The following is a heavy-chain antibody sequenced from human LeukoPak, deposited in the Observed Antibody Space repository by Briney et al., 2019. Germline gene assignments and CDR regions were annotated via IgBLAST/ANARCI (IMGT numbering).Heavy chain of an antibody. CDR3: GYCPGDCYIPDY. J-gene: IGHJ4*02. CDR2: IDPSDSHT. D-gene: IGHD2-21*02. Sequence: GESLRISCKGSGYRFTNYWINWVRQMPGKGLEWMGRIDPSDSHTYYSPSFQGHVTISAYKSINTAYLQWSSLQASDTAMYYCGYCPGDCYIPDYWGQGTLVTVSS. V-gene: IGHV5-10-1*01. CDR1: GYRFTNYW.